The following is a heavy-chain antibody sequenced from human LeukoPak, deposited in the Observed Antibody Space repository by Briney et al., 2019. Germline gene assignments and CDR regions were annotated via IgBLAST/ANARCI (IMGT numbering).Heavy chain of an antibody. CDR1: GYTFTGYY. V-gene: IGHV1-2*02. D-gene: IGHD2-21*02. CDR2: INPNSGGT. J-gene: IGHJ4*02. Sequence: GASVKVSCKASGYTFTGYYMHWVRQAPGQGLEWMGWINPNSGGTNYAQKFQGRVTMTRDTSISTAYMELSRLRSDDTAVYYCARDVRLWDCGGDCYPTNLLDYWGQGTLVTVSS. CDR3: ARDVRLWDCGGDCYPTNLLDY.